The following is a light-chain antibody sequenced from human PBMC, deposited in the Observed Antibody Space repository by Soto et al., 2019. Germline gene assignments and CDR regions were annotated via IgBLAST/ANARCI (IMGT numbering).Light chain of an antibody. V-gene: IGKV3-11*01. J-gene: IGKJ2*01. CDR1: QSDGNY. CDR3: QERSSWPRMYT. Sequence: IVLTQSPATLSLSPGARATLSCRASQSDGNYIAWYQQKPGQPPRLLIYDVSNRATGVPARFSGSGSGTDFTLTISSLEPEDFGVYHCQERSSWPRMYTFGQGTKLEI. CDR2: DVS.